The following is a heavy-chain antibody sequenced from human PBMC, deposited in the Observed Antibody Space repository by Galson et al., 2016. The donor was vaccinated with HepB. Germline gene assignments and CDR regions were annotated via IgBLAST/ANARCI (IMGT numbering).Heavy chain of an antibody. D-gene: IGHD5-12*01. V-gene: IGHV3-48*02. CDR1: GFTFNSHK. Sequence: SLRLSCAASGFTFNSHKMQWVRQAPGKGLEWLSDISGSGYIIQYADSVKGRFTTSRDNAKNSLFLQMNSLRDEDTGVYYCAREGAYSGNDFGGGFDFWGQGTLVTVSS. CDR3: AREGAYSGNDFGGGFDF. J-gene: IGHJ4*02. CDR2: ISGSGYII.